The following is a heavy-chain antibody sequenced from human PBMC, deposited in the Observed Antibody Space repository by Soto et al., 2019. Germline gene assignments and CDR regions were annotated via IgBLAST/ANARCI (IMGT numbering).Heavy chain of an antibody. CDR2: ISYDGSNK. V-gene: IGHV3-30-3*01. CDR3: ANRGVVAATLALPGRPKTPLASY. CDR1: GFTFSSYA. J-gene: IGHJ4*02. D-gene: IGHD2-15*01. Sequence: GGSLRLSCAASGFTFSSYAMHWVRQAPGKGLEWVAVISYDGSNKYYADSVKGRFTISRDNSKNTLYLQMNSLRAEDTAVYYCANRGVVAATLALPGRPKTPLASYWGQGTLVTVS.